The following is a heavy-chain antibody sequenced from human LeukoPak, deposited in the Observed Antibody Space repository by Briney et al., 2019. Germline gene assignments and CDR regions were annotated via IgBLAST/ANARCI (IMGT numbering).Heavy chain of an antibody. J-gene: IGHJ3*02. CDR3: ARGYYYDSSDYYRPKAFDI. CDR1: GGTFSSYA. CDR2: IIPILDIA. V-gene: IGHV1-69*10. D-gene: IGHD3-22*01. Sequence: SVKVSCKASGGTFSSYAIGWVRQAPGQGPEWMGGIIPILDIANYAQKFQGRVTITADNSTSTAYMDLSSLRSEDTAVYYCARGYYYDSSDYYRPKAFDIWGQGTMVTVSS.